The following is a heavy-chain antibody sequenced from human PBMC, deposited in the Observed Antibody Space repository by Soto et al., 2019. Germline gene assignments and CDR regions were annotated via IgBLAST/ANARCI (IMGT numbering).Heavy chain of an antibody. CDR2: IYYSGST. Sequence: QLQLQESGPGLVKPSETLSLTCTVSGGSISSSSYYWGWIRQAPGKGLEWIGRIYYSGSTYYNPSLKSRITIAVDTSKTQFSRKLSSVTAADPAVYYCARHIDYWGQGTLVTVSS. CDR3: ARHIDY. J-gene: IGHJ4*02. V-gene: IGHV4-39*01. CDR1: GGSISSSSYY.